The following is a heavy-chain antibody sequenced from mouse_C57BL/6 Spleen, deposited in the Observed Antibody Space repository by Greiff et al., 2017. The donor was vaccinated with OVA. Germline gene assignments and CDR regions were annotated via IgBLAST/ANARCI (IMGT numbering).Heavy chain of an antibody. D-gene: IGHD3-3*01. CDR3: ARGAVDGAMDY. J-gene: IGHJ4*01. V-gene: IGHV1-80*01. CDR1: GYAFSSYW. CDR2: IYPGDGDT. Sequence: VQLQQSGAELVKPGASVKISCKASGYAFSSYWMNWVKQRPGKGLEWIGQIYPGDGDTNYNGKFKGKATLTADKSSSTAYVQLSSLTSEDSAVYFCARGAVDGAMDYWGQGTSVTVSS.